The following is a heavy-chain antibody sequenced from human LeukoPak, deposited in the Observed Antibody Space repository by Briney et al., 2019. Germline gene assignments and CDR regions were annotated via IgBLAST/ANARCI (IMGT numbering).Heavy chain of an antibody. V-gene: IGHV1-2*02. CDR2: INPNSGGT. J-gene: IGHJ4*02. Sequence: GASVKVSCKTSGYTFTGYYIHWVRHASGQGLEWVAWINPNSGGTKYSQQFQGRVTLTRDASISTAYMELSRLTSDDTAVYYCARGHSDIWYSLGHWGQGTLVTVSA. CDR3: ARGHSDIWYSLGH. CDR1: GYTFTGYY. D-gene: IGHD1-26*01.